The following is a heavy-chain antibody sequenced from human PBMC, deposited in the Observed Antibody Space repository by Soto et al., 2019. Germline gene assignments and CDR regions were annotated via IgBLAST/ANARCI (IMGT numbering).Heavy chain of an antibody. V-gene: IGHV1-69*08. J-gene: IGHJ1*01. CDR3: ARESSSWDEYFQH. Sequence: QVQLVQSGAEVKKPGSSVKVSCKASGGTYSSYTISWVRQAPGQGLEWMGRIIPILGIANYAQKFQGRVTITADKSTSTAYMELSSLRSEDTAVYYCARESSSWDEYFQHWGQGTLVTVSS. D-gene: IGHD6-13*01. CDR1: GGTYSSYT. CDR2: IIPILGIA.